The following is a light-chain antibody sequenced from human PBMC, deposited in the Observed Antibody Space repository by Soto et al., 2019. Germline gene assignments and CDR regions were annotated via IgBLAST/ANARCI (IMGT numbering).Light chain of an antibody. CDR1: QSISSW. Sequence: QMTESPYTLAASVGDRVTITCRASQSISSWLAWYQQKPGKAPKLLIYDASSLESGVPSRFSGSGSGTEFTLTISSLQPDDFATYYCQQYNSYRTFGQGTK. J-gene: IGKJ1*01. V-gene: IGKV1-5*01. CDR2: DAS. CDR3: QQYNSYRT.